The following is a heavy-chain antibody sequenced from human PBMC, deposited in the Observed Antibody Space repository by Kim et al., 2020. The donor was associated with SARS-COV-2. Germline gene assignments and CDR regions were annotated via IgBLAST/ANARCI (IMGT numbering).Heavy chain of an antibody. Sequence: GGSLRLSCAASGFTFSSYAMHWVCQAPGKGLEWVAVISYDGSNKYYADSVKGRFTISRDNSKNTLYLQMNSLRAEDTAVYYCARNYYDSSGYQLAYYYYGMDVWGQGTTVTVSS. V-gene: IGHV3-30-3*01. J-gene: IGHJ6*02. CDR3: ARNYYDSSGYQLAYYYYGMDV. D-gene: IGHD3-22*01. CDR1: GFTFSSYA. CDR2: ISYDGSNK.